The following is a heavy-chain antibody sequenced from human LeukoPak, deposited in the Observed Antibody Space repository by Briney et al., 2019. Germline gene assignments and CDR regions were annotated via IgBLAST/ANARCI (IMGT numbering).Heavy chain of an antibody. CDR1: GFTFSSYG. CDR3: ASETRGSHDY. D-gene: IGHD3-16*01. CDR2: IHYDGSNK. J-gene: IGHJ4*02. Sequence: PGGSLRLSCAASGFTFSSYGMHWVRQAPGKGLEWVAFIHYDGSNKYYTDSVKGRFTISRDNTKSTLYLQMNSLRAEATAVYYGASETRGSHDYWGQGALVTVSS. V-gene: IGHV3-30*02.